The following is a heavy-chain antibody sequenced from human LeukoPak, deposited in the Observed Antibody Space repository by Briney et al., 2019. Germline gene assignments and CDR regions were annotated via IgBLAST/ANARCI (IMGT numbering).Heavy chain of an antibody. Sequence: GGSLRLSCEASGFTFSSYEMNWVRQAPGKGLEWVSYISSFSSTIYYADSVMGRFTISRDNAKNSLYLQMNSLRAGDTAVYYCAREVAERSRVGGYGFDAFDIWGQGTMVTVSS. CDR2: ISSFSSTI. CDR1: GFTFSSYE. D-gene: IGHD3-22*01. V-gene: IGHV3-48*03. J-gene: IGHJ3*02. CDR3: AREVAERSRVGGYGFDAFDI.